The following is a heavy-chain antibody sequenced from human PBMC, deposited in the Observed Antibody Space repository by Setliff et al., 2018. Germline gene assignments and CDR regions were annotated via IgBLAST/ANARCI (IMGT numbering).Heavy chain of an antibody. D-gene: IGHD2-8*01. Sequence: GASVKVSCKASGYTFSDFGISWVRLAPGQGLEWMGWISPYTGKTFYAPQFEDRVTMTTDTSTSTAYLELRSLGSDDTAVYYCSRLVRFCTKTACQRLSGGEFWGQGTLVTVSS. CDR1: GYTFSDFG. CDR2: ISPYTGKT. CDR3: SRLVRFCTKTACQRLSGGEF. J-gene: IGHJ4*02. V-gene: IGHV1-18*01.